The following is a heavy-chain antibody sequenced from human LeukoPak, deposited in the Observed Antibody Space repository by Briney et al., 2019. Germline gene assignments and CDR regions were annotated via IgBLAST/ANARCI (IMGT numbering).Heavy chain of an antibody. CDR3: AGSNYERGLGY. CDR1: GGSISSYY. CDR2: IYTSGST. Sequence: SETLSLTCTVSGGSISSYYWSWIRQPPGKGLEWIGYIYTSGSTNYNPSLKSRVTISVDTSKNQFSLKLSSVTAADTAVYYCAGSNYERGLGYWGQGTLVTVSS. D-gene: IGHD1-7*01. V-gene: IGHV4-4*09. J-gene: IGHJ4*02.